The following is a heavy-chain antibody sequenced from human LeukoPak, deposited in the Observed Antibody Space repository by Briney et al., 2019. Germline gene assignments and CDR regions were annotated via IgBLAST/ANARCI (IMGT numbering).Heavy chain of an antibody. CDR2: ISYDGSNK. Sequence: GRSLRLSCAASGFTFSSYAMHWVRQAPGKGLEWVAVISYDGSNKYYADSVKGRFTISRDNSKNTLYLQMNSLRAEDTAVYYCARDEGLYYFDYWGQGTLVTVSS. J-gene: IGHJ4*02. V-gene: IGHV3-30-3*01. CDR3: ARDEGLYYFDY. CDR1: GFTFSSYA.